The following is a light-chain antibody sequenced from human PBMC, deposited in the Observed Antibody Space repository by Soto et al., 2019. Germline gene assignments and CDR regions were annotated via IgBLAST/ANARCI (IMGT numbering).Light chain of an antibody. CDR2: DAS. Sequence: EIVLTQSPATLSLSPGERATLSCRASQSVSSYLAWYQQKPGQAPRLLIYDASNRATGIPARFSGSGSGTASTPTISSLEPEDVAVYYCQQRSDWPPLTFGGGTKVEIK. V-gene: IGKV3-11*01. CDR1: QSVSSY. CDR3: QQRSDWPPLT. J-gene: IGKJ4*01.